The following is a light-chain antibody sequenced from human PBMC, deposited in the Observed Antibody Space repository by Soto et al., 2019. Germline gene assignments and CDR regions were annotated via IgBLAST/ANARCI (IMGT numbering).Light chain of an antibody. CDR2: LGS. Sequence: DIVMTQSPLSLPVTPGEPASISCRSSQSLLHSNGYNYLDWYLQKPGQSPQLLIYLGSNRASGVPDRFSGSGSGSDFTLKISRVEAEDLGVYYCVQALQAPRTFGQGTMLEIK. CDR3: VQALQAPRT. CDR1: QSLLHSNGYNY. V-gene: IGKV2-28*01. J-gene: IGKJ2*01.